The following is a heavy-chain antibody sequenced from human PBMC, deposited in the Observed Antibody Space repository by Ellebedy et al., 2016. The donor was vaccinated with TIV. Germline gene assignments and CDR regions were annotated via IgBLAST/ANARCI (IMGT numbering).Heavy chain of an antibody. CDR3: ARRVEYCGGDCYFYYYYGMDV. V-gene: IGHV4-39*01. D-gene: IGHD2-21*02. J-gene: IGHJ6*02. CDR2: IYYSGST. Sequence: MPSETLSLTCTVSGGSISSSSYYWGWMRQPPGKGLEWIGSIYYSGSTYHNPSLKSRVTISVDTSKNQFSLKLSSVTAADTAVYYCARRVEYCGGDCYFYYYYGMDVWGQGTTVTVSS. CDR1: GGSISSSSYY.